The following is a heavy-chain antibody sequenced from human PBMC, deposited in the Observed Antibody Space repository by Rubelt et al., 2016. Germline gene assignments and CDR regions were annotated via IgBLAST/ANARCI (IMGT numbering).Heavy chain of an antibody. CDR3: ATFYGSGYYVFDY. CDR1: GHTLTQLS. V-gene: IGHV1-24*01. D-gene: IGHD3-22*01. J-gene: IGHJ4*02. CDR2: FAPEDGET. Sequence: QVQLVQSGAEVKKPGASVKVSCKVSGHTLTQLSIHWVRQAPGKGLEWMGGFAPEDGETIYAQKFQGRVTMTQDRHTDTAYMELKGLRSEDTAVYYCATFYGSGYYVFDYWGQGTLVTVSS.